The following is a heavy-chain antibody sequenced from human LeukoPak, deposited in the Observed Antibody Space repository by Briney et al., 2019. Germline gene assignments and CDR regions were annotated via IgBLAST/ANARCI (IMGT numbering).Heavy chain of an antibody. CDR1: GYTFTSYY. Sequence: ASVKVSCKASGYTFTSYYMHWVRQAPGQGLEWMGGIIPIFGTANYAQKFQGRVTMTRDTSTSTVYMELSSLRSEGTAVYYCARNYRAGVPAAIDYWGQGTLVTVSS. V-gene: IGHV1-46*03. D-gene: IGHD2-2*01. CDR2: IIPIFGTA. CDR3: ARNYRAGVPAAIDY. J-gene: IGHJ4*02.